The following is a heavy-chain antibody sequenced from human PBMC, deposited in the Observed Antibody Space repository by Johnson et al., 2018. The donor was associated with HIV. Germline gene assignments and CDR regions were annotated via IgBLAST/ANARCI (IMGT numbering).Heavy chain of an antibody. D-gene: IGHD1-26*01. V-gene: IGHV3-66*02. Sequence: PGGSLRLSCAASGFTVSSNYMSWVRQAPGKGLEWVSVIFTVGDVYYADSVKGRFTISRDNSKNTLFLQMNSLRPEDTSVYYCAKDRYGGSYPDAFDIWGQGTMVTVSS. J-gene: IGHJ3*02. CDR3: AKDRYGGSYPDAFDI. CDR2: IFTVGDV. CDR1: GFTVSSNY.